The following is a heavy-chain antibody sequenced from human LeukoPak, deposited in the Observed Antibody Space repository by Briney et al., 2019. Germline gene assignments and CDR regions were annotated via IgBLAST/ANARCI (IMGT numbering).Heavy chain of an antibody. CDR3: ARVGIVVAGTGRHLTLNAPTI. Sequence: ASVKVSCKASGYTFTSYAMNWVRQAPGQGLEWMGWINTNTGNPTYAQGFTGRFVFSLDTSVSTAYLQISSLKAEDTAVYYCARVGIVVAGTGRHLTLNAPTIWGQGTLVTVSS. V-gene: IGHV7-4-1*02. D-gene: IGHD6-19*01. CDR1: GYTFTSYA. CDR2: INTNTGNP. J-gene: IGHJ4*02.